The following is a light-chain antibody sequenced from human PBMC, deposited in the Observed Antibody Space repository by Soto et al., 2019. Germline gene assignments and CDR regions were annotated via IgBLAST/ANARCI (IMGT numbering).Light chain of an antibody. CDR3: SAWDDSLNGLYV. CDR2: SND. J-gene: IGLJ1*01. Sequence: QSVLTQAPSASGTPGQRVTISCSGSSSNIGRSSVNWYQHLPGTAPKLLTYSNDRRPSGVPERFSGSKSGTSASLAISGLQSEDEADYYCSAWDDSLNGLYVFGTGTKVTVL. CDR1: SSNIGRSS. V-gene: IGLV1-44*01.